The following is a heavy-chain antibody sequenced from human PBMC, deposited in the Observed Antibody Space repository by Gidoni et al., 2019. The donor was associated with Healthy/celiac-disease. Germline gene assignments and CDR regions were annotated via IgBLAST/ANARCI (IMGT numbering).Heavy chain of an antibody. V-gene: IGHV3-11*06. D-gene: IGHD6-13*01. CDR3: ASGERAAAGLNWFDP. J-gene: IGHJ5*02. Sequence: GRFTISRDNAKNSLYLQMNSLRAEDTAVYYCASGERAAAGLNWFDPWGQGTLVTVSS.